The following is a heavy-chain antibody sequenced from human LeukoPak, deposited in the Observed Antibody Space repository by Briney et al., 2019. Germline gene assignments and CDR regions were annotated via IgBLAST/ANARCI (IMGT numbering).Heavy chain of an antibody. J-gene: IGHJ6*02. CDR2: IIPIFGTA. CDR1: GGTFSSYA. V-gene: IGHV1-69*13. D-gene: IGHD6-6*01. Sequence: SVEVSCKASGGTFSSYAISWVRQAPGQGLEWMGGIIPIFGTANYAQKFQGRVTITADESTSTAYMELSSLRSEDTAVYYCASSSSSSLYYYYYYGMDVWGQGTTVTVSS. CDR3: ASSSSSSLYYYYYYGMDV.